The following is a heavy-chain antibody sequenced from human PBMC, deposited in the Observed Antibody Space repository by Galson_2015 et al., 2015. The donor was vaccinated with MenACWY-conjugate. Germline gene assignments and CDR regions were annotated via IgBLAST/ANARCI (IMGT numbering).Heavy chain of an antibody. CDR2: VKRNSDGGTI. J-gene: IGHJ4*02. CDR1: GFTFSNAW. CDR3: TTENRYGDYQREGLYYFDS. D-gene: IGHD4-17*01. Sequence: LRLSCAASGFTFSNAWMSWVRQAPGKGLEWVGRVKRNSDGGTIEYAAPVKGRFTISRDDSKNTLYLQMNSLRTEDTAVYYCTTENRYGDYQREGLYYFDSWGQGTLVTVSS. V-gene: IGHV3-15*01.